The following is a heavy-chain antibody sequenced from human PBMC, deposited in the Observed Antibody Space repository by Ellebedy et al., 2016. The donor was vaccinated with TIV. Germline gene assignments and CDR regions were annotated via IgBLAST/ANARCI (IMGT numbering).Heavy chain of an antibody. CDR3: ARDPDSSGYPDY. J-gene: IGHJ4*02. Sequence: ASVKVSCXASGYTFTSYDINWVRQATGQGLEWMGWMNPNSGNTGYAQKFQGRVTMTRNTSISTAYMELSSLRSEDTAVYYCARDPDSSGYPDYWGQGTLVTVSS. D-gene: IGHD3-22*01. CDR2: MNPNSGNT. V-gene: IGHV1-8*01. CDR1: GYTFTSYD.